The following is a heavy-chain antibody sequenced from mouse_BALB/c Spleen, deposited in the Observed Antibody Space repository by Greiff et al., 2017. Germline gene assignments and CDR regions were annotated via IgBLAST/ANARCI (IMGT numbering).Heavy chain of an antibody. Sequence: EVKLMESGGGLVKPGGSLKLSCAASGFTFSSYAMSWVRQTPEKRLEWVASISSGGSTYYPDSVTGRFTISRDNARNILYLQMSRLRSEDTAMSYYARYYGNSPWYFDYWGQGTTLTVSS. CDR1: GFTFSSYA. CDR2: ISSGGST. J-gene: IGHJ2*01. V-gene: IGHV5-6-5*01. D-gene: IGHD1-1*01. CDR3: ARYYGNSPWYFDY.